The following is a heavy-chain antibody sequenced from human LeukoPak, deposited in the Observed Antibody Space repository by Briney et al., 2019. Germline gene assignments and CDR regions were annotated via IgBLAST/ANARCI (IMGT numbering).Heavy chain of an antibody. CDR2: IYTSGST. D-gene: IGHD3-3*01. Sequence: PSETLSLTCTVSGGSISSYYWSWIRQPAGKGLEWIGRIYTSGSTNYNPSLKSRVTMSVDTTKNQFSLKLSSVTAADTAVYYCARDLVWSEAGGDAFDIWGQGTMVTVSS. V-gene: IGHV4-4*07. J-gene: IGHJ3*02. CDR1: GGSISSYY. CDR3: ARDLVWSEAGGDAFDI.